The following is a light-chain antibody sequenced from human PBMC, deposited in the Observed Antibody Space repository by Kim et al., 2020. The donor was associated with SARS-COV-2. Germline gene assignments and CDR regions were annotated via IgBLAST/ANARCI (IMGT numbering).Light chain of an antibody. CDR1: QSISKW. CDR3: QQYYAYWT. Sequence: DIQMTQSPSTLSASVGDRVTTTCRASQSISKWLAWYQQKPGKAPKLLIYKASDLESAVPSRFSGTGSGTEFTLTISSLQTDDFATYYCQQYYAYWTFGQGTKVDIK. V-gene: IGKV1-5*03. J-gene: IGKJ1*01. CDR2: KAS.